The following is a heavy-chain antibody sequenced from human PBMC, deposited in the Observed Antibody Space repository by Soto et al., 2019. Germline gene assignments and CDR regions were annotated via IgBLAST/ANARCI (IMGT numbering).Heavy chain of an antibody. CDR2: ISYDGSSK. CDR3: ARDAGSYDQSGYYKDCGMDV. D-gene: IGHD3-22*01. Sequence: QVQLVESGGGVVQPGRSLRLSCAASGFTFSSYAMHWVRQAPGKGLEWVAVISYDGSSKYYADSVKGRFTISRDNSKNTLYLQMNSLRAEDTAVYYCARDAGSYDQSGYYKDCGMDVWGQGTTVTVSS. CDR1: GFTFSSYA. V-gene: IGHV3-30-3*01. J-gene: IGHJ6*02.